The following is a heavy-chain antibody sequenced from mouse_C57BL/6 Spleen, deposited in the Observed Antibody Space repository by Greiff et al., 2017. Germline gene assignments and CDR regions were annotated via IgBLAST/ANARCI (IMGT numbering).Heavy chain of an antibody. CDR2: FHPYNDDT. D-gene: IGHD3-2*02. CDR1: GYTFTTYP. V-gene: IGHV1-47*01. J-gene: IGHJ3*01. Sequence: VQLQQSGAELVKPGASVKMSCKASGYTFTTYPIEWMKQNHGKSLEWIGNFHPYNDDTKYNEKFKGKATLPVEKSSSTVYLELSLLPSAFSAVYSSARYSSGYGFAYWGQGTLVTVSA. CDR3: ARYSSGYGFAY.